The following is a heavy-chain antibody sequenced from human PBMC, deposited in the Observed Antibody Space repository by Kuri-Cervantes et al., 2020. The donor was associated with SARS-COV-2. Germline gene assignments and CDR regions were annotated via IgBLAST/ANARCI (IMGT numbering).Heavy chain of an antibody. V-gene: IGHV1-3*01. CDR2: INAGNGNT. J-gene: IGHJ4*02. Sequence: ASVKVSCKASGYTFTSYAMHWVRQAPGQRLEWMGWINAGNGNTKYSQKFQGRVTITRDTSASTAYMELSSLRSEDTAVYYCARDLGDYGDYALYFDYWGQGTLVTVSS. CDR3: ARDLGDYGDYALYFDY. D-gene: IGHD4-17*01. CDR1: GYTFTSYA.